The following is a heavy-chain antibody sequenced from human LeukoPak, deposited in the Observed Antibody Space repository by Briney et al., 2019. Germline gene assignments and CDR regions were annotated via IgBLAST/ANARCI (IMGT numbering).Heavy chain of an antibody. CDR2: IYYSGIT. D-gene: IGHD3-10*01. J-gene: IGHJ5*02. Sequence: SETLSLTCTGSGGSISSNYWTWVRQPPGKGLEWIGYIYYSGITNNNPSLKSRVAISVDTSKNQFSLKLSSVTAADTAVYYCARAYHVSRSVSLLFDPWGQGTLVTVSS. V-gene: IGHV4-59*01. CDR1: GGSISSNY. CDR3: ARAYHVSRSVSLLFDP.